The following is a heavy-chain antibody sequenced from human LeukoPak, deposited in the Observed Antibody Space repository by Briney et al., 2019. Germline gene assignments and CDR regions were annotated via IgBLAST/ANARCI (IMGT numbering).Heavy chain of an antibody. J-gene: IGHJ4*02. V-gene: IGHV1-2*02. CDR3: AREKDPYVFIDY. Sequence: ASVKVSCKASGYTFTGYFMHWVRQAPGQGLEWMGWINPNSGGTNYAQMFQGRVTMTRDTSISTAYMELSRLRSDDTAVYYCAREKDPYVFIDYWGQGTLVTVSS. CDR1: GYTFTGYF. D-gene: IGHD3-16*01. CDR2: INPNSGGT.